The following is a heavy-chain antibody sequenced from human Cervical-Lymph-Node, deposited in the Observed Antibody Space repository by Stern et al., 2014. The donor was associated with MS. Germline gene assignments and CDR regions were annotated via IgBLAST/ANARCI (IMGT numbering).Heavy chain of an antibody. CDR2: FDPEDGET. J-gene: IGHJ4*02. CDR3: ATVGGSYVY. V-gene: IGHV1-24*01. Sequence: VQLEESGAEVKKPGASVKISCKVSGHTLTELLMHWVRQAPGKGLEWMGGFDPEDGETVYRQKFQGRVTMTEDTSTDTAYMELSSLTSDDTAVYFCATVGGSYVYWGQGTLITVSS. CDR1: GHTLTELL. D-gene: IGHD1-26*01.